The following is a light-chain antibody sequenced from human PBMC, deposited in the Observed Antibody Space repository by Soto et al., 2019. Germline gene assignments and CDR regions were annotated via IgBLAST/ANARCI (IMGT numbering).Light chain of an antibody. V-gene: IGKV3-20*01. CDR1: QSVSSNY. CDR2: GAS. Sequence: EIVLTQSPGTLSLSPGERATLSCRASQSVSSNYLTWYQQKPGQAPRLLIYGASTRATDMPGTFSGRGSGTEFTLTITSLRPEDLGVYYCQQYRSWPRTFGQGTKVDIK. CDR3: QQYRSWPRT. J-gene: IGKJ1*01.